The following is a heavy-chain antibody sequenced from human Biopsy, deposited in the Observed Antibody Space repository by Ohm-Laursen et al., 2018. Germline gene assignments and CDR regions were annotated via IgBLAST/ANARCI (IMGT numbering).Heavy chain of an antibody. J-gene: IGHJ4*02. CDR1: GGSISGYH. D-gene: IGHD3-16*01. V-gene: IGHV4-59*01. CDR3: ARDSRGGHLNTTLITGKNLDS. CDR2: ISYTGGI. Sequence: SETLSLTCTVSGGSISGYHWSWIRKSPGKGLEWLSYISYTGGITSNPSLNGRATMSLDTSKNQFSLRLIYVTAADTAVYYRARDSRGGHLNTTLITGKNLDSWGQGILVTVSS.